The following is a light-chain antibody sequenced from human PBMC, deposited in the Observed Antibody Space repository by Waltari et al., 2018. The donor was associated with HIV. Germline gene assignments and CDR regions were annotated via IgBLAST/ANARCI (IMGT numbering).Light chain of an antibody. J-gene: IGKJ5*01. Sequence: EIVLTQSPGTLSLSPGERVTLSCRASQSVSSSYLVWYQQKPGQAPRLLIYGASSRATGIPDRFSGSGSGTDFTLTISRLEPEDFAVYYCQHPPITFGQGTRLEIK. V-gene: IGKV3-20*01. CDR1: QSVSSSY. CDR2: GAS. CDR3: QHPPIT.